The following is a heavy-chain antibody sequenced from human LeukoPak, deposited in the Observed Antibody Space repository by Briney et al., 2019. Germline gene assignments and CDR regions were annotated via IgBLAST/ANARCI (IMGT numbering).Heavy chain of an antibody. J-gene: IGHJ4*02. D-gene: IGHD3-22*01. Sequence: ASVKASCKLSGYTLTELSMHWVRQAPGKGLEWMGGFDPEDGETIYAQKFQGRVTMTEDTSTDTAYMELSSLRSEDTAVYYCATMTAITYYYDSSGYVYWGQGTLVTVSS. CDR1: GYTLTELS. CDR2: FDPEDGET. CDR3: ATMTAITYYYDSSGYVY. V-gene: IGHV1-24*01.